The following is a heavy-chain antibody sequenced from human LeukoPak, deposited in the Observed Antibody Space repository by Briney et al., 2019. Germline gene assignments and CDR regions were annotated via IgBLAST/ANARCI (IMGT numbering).Heavy chain of an antibody. CDR1: GFTFSSYA. V-gene: IGHV3-23*01. Sequence: GGSLRLSCAASGFTFSSYAMTWVRQAPGKGLEWVSAISTSGGSTYYADSVKGRFTISRDNSKNTLYLQMNSLRAEDTAVYYCANGGCSGGSCYSPRASDYWGQGTLVTVSS. J-gene: IGHJ4*02. CDR3: ANGGCSGGSCYSPRASDY. D-gene: IGHD2-15*01. CDR2: ISTSGGST.